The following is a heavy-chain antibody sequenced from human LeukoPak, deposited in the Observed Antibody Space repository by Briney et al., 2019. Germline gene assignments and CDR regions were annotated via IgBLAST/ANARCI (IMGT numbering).Heavy chain of an antibody. J-gene: IGHJ4*02. Sequence: GGSERLSCAASGLTFSNYSMSWVRQAPGKGLEWVSSISSSNNYIYYADSVNGRFTISRDNAKNSLYLQMSSLRADDTAVYYCARDQYEGNCPDYWGQGALVTVSS. CDR3: ARDQYEGNCPDY. V-gene: IGHV3-21*01. CDR1: GLTFSNYS. D-gene: IGHD1-7*01. CDR2: ISSSNNYI.